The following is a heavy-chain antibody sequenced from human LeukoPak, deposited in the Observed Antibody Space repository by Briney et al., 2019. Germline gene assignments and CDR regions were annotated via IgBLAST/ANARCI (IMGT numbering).Heavy chain of an antibody. CDR3: AKDHYDFWSGYYTEVDY. CDR2: IRYDGSNK. V-gene: IGHV3-30*02. Sequence: GGSLRLSCAASGFTFSSYGMHWVRQAPGKGLEWVAFIRYDGSNKYYADSVKGRFTISRDNSKNTLYLQMNSLRAEDTAVYYCAKDHYDFWSGYYTEVDYWGQGTLVTASS. D-gene: IGHD3-3*01. J-gene: IGHJ4*02. CDR1: GFTFSSYG.